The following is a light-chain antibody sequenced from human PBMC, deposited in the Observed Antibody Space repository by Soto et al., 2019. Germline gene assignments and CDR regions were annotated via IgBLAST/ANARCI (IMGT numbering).Light chain of an antibody. CDR1: QSISSW. J-gene: IGKJ1*01. CDR3: QQYNSYSWT. Sequence: DIQMTQSPSTLSASVGDRVTITCRASQSISSWLAWYQQKPGKAPKLLIYDASSLESGVPSRFSGSGSGTEFTLTTSSLQADDFVTYYCQQYNSYSWTFGQGTTVDIK. CDR2: DAS. V-gene: IGKV1-5*01.